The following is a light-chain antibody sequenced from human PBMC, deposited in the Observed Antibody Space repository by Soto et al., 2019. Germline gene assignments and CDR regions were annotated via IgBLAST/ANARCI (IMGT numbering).Light chain of an antibody. CDR1: QSISSW. CDR3: QQYDSYSAT. Sequence: DIQMTQSPSTLSASVGDRVTITCRASQSISSWLAWYQQKPGQAPKLLIYKTSNLEGGVPSRFSGSGSGTECTLTISSLQADYFATDYCQQYDSYSATVGPGTKVDMK. V-gene: IGKV1-5*03. CDR2: KTS. J-gene: IGKJ3*01.